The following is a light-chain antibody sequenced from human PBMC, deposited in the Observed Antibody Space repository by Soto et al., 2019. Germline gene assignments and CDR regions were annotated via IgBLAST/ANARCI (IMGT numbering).Light chain of an antibody. CDR3: ATWDDSLNARGV. J-gene: IGLJ3*02. Sequence: QAVLTQPPSASGTPGQRVTISCSGSRSNIGNNAVSWYQQFPGTAPKLLIYNNNQRPSGVPDRFSGSKSGTSASLAISGLQSEDEADYYSATWDDSLNARGVFGGGTELTVL. V-gene: IGLV1-44*01. CDR1: RSNIGNNA. CDR2: NNN.